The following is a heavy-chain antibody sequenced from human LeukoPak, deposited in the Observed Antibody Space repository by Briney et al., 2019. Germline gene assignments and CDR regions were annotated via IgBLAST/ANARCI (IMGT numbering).Heavy chain of an antibody. V-gene: IGHV3-53*01. J-gene: IGHJ4*02. CDR2: IYSGGST. Sequence: GGSLRLSCAASGFTVSSNYMSWVRQAPGKGLEWVSVIYSGGSTYHADSVKGRITISRDKSKNTLYLQMNSLRAEDTAVCYCARIDSGYSYGLVDHWGQGTLVTVSS. CDR1: GFTVSSNY. D-gene: IGHD5-18*01. CDR3: ARIDSGYSYGLVDH.